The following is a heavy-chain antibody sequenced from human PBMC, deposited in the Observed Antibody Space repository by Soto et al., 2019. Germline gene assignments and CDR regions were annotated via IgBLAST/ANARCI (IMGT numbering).Heavy chain of an antibody. CDR3: ASDPIYYDFWSGYYKDRGWFDP. J-gene: IGHJ5*02. CDR1: GGSISSYY. V-gene: IGHV4-59*01. D-gene: IGHD3-3*01. CDR2: IYYSGST. Sequence: PSETLSLTCTVSGGSISSYYWSWIRQPPGKGLEWIGYIYYSGSTNYNPSLKSRVTISVDTSKNQFSLKLSSVTAADTAVYYCASDPIYYDFWSGYYKDRGWFDPWGQGTLVTVSS.